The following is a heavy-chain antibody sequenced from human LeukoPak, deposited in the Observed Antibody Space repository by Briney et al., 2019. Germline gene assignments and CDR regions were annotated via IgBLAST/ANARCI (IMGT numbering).Heavy chain of an antibody. D-gene: IGHD6-13*01. CDR2: IYQSGST. J-gene: IGHJ4*02. V-gene: IGHV4-31*03. CDR3: ARVAAVDPYYLDY. CDR1: GGSISSGTYY. Sequence: PSQTLSLTCTVSGGSISSGTYYWSWIRQHPGKGLEWIGYIYQSGSTYYNPSLKSRVTISVETSKNQFSLKLSSVTAADTAVYYCARVAAVDPYYLDYWGQGTLVTVSS.